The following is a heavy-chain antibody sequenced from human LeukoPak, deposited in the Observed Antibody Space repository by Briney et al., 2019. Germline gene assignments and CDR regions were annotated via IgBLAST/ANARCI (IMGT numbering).Heavy chain of an antibody. CDR3: AKCTGNYDSSGYPNY. CDR1: GFTFSTYA. Sequence: GGSLRLSCAASGFTFSTYAMSWVRQAPGKGLEWVSAISGSGVSTYYADSVKGRFTISRDNSKNTLYLQMNSLRAEDTAVYYCAKCTGNYDSSGYPNYWGQGTLVAVSS. J-gene: IGHJ4*02. D-gene: IGHD3-22*01. CDR2: ISGSGVST. V-gene: IGHV3-23*01.